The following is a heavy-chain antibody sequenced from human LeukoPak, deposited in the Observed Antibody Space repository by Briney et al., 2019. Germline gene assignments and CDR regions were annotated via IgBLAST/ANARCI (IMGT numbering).Heavy chain of an antibody. CDR3: ARVLNYYDSSGYYFSY. J-gene: IGHJ4*02. CDR2: ISYDGCNK. CDR1: GFTFSYYT. V-gene: IGHV3-30-3*01. D-gene: IGHD3-22*01. Sequence: GGSLRLSCAASGFTFSYYTVHWVRQAPGEGLEWVAVISYDGCNKYYADSVKGRFTISRDNSKNTLYLQMNSLRAEYTAVYYCARVLNYYDSSGYYFSYWGQGTLVTVSS.